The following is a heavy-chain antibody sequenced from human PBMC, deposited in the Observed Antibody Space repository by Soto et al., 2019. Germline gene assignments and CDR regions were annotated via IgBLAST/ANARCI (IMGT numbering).Heavy chain of an antibody. D-gene: IGHD3-3*01. Sequence: GGSLRLSCTAFGFLFNTYAMHLVRQAPGKGLEWVAVISYDARNTYYADSVKGRFTISRDNSRNTLYLQMNSLRAEDTAVYYCARPGSGYDVLSGQYFYFFHAVDVWGQGTTVTVSS. V-gene: IGHV3-30*04. J-gene: IGHJ6*02. CDR2: ISYDARNT. CDR1: GFLFNTYA. CDR3: ARPGSGYDVLSGQYFYFFHAVDV.